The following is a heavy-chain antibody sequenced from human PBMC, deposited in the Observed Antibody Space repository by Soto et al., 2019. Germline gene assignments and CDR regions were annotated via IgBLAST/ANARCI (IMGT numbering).Heavy chain of an antibody. Sequence: EVQLLESGGGLVQPGGSLRLSCAASGFTFSNYAMNWVRQAPGKGLEWISVISGSGGSTYYADSVKGRFTISRDNSKNTLYLQMNSLRAEDTAVYYCAKRASGSYFDYWRQGTLVTVSS. CDR1: GFTFSNYA. J-gene: IGHJ4*02. D-gene: IGHD3-10*01. CDR3: AKRASGSYFDY. V-gene: IGHV3-23*01. CDR2: ISGSGGST.